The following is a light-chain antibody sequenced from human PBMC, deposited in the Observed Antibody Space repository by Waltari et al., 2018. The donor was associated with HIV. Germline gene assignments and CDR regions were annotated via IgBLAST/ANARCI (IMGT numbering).Light chain of an antibody. Sequence: QSVLTQPPSASGTPGQRVTISCSGSSFNVGRNFVSWYQQVPGTAPKVLIFRDNQRPSGVPDRFSGSKSGASASLAISGLRSEDEADYYCASWDDSLNGYVFGSGTKITVL. V-gene: IGLV1-47*01. CDR1: SFNVGRNF. J-gene: IGLJ1*01. CDR2: RDN. CDR3: ASWDDSLNGYV.